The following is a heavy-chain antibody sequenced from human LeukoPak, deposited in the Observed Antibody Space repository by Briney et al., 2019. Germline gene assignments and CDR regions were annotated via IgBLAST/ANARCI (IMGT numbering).Heavy chain of an antibody. V-gene: IGHV3-48*03. CDR1: RFTLSSYD. Sequence: GGSLILSCAASRFTLSSYDLNWVRQAPGKGLEWVSYISSGGTTMYYAHSVKGRFTISRDNAKNSLYLQMNSLRAEDTAVYYCARDRSSGYSGSNDYWGQGTLVTVSS. D-gene: IGHD5-12*01. CDR2: ISSGGTTM. J-gene: IGHJ4*02. CDR3: ARDRSSGYSGSNDY.